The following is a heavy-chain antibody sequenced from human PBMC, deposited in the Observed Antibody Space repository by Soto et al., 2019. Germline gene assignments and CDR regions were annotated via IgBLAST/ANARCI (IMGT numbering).Heavy chain of an antibody. CDR3: PRHGGQVTTNV. V-gene: IGHV3-73*01. CDR1: GLTFSGSA. J-gene: IGHJ6*02. Sequence: PGGSLTLSCAASGLTFSGSAVYCNRQASGKGLEWVGHIRRNGNNYATAYAAWEEGRFSISKDDSKNSADMQMNSLKTVVTSVSYCPRHGGQVTTNVWGQGTTVTVSS. D-gene: IGHD4-4*01. CDR2: IRRNGNNYAT.